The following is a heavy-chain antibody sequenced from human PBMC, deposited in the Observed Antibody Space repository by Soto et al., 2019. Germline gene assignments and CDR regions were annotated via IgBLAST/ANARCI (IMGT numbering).Heavy chain of an antibody. D-gene: IGHD6-13*01. CDR2: ISAYNGNT. Sequence: ASVKVSCTASGYTFTSYGISWVRQAPGQGLEWMGWISAYNGNTNYAQKLQGRVTMTTDTSTSTAYMELRSLRSDDTAVYYCARNTLKQQLVDYWGQGTLVTVSS. CDR1: GYTFTSYG. V-gene: IGHV1-18*01. CDR3: ARNTLKQQLVDY. J-gene: IGHJ4*02.